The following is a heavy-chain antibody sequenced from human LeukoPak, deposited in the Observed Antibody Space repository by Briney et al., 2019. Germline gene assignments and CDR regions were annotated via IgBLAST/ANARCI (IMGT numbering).Heavy chain of an antibody. J-gene: IGHJ4*02. D-gene: IGHD3-9*01. V-gene: IGHV3-11*04. CDR3: ARHPRRYFDWLPHLNY. CDR2: ISSSVSTI. Sequence: GGSVRCSGAASGFTISDYYRRWLGQGQGKGREGVSYISSSVSTIYYAHSVKGRFTISRANAKNSLYLQMNSLKAEAPAVYCCARHPRRYFDWLPHLNYGGQGTLVTVS. CDR1: GFTISDYY.